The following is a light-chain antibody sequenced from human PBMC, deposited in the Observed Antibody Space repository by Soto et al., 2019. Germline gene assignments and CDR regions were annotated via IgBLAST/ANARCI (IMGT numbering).Light chain of an antibody. Sequence: QSVLTQPPSASGSHGQSVTISCTGSRSDVGGNDLVSWYQQHPGKAPQLIISAVNKRPSGVPDRFSGSKSGNTASLTVSGLQAEDEADYYCFSYAGRNTLIFGGGTKVTVL. CDR1: RSDVGGNDL. V-gene: IGLV2-8*01. CDR3: FSYAGRNTLI. CDR2: AVN. J-gene: IGLJ2*01.